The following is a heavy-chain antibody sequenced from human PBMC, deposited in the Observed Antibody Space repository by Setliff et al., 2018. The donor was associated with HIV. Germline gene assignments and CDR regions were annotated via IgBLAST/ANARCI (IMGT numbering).Heavy chain of an antibody. V-gene: IGHV3-53*01. CDR1: GFTVSSNY. J-gene: IGHJ4*02. CDR2: IYSGGST. CDR3: AKAGDYYDRTTFDS. D-gene: IGHD3-22*01. Sequence: GGSLRLSCAASGFTVSSNYMSWVRQAPGKGLEWVSVIYSGGSTYYAGSVKGRFTISRDNSKNTLYLQMNSLRAEDTAVYYCAKAGDYYDRTTFDSWGQGTLVTVSS.